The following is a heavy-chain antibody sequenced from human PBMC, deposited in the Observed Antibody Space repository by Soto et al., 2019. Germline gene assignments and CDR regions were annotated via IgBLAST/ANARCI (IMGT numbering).Heavy chain of an antibody. Sequence: QVQLVESGGGVVQPGRSLRLSCAASGFTFSSYGMHWVRQAPGKGREWVAVISYDGSNKYYADSVKGRFTISRDNSKNTLFLQMNSLRAEDTAIYYCAKDWALRGYSGYDPVDCWGQGTLVTVSS. CDR2: ISYDGSNK. V-gene: IGHV3-30*18. J-gene: IGHJ4*02. D-gene: IGHD5-12*01. CDR3: AKDWALRGYSGYDPVDC. CDR1: GFTFSSYG.